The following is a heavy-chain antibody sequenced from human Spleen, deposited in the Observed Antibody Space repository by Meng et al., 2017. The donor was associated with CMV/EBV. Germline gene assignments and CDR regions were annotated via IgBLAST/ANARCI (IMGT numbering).Heavy chain of an antibody. D-gene: IGHD2-15*01. J-gene: IGHJ6*02. Sequence: ASVKVSCKASGYTFTGFYMHWVRQAPGQGLEWMGWINPKSGGTNYAQKFQGRVTMTRDTSSSTAYMELSRLRSDDTAVYYCAREVADPEGDYYYYGMDVWGQGTTVTVSS. CDR2: INPKSGGT. CDR3: AREVADPEGDYYYYGMDV. CDR1: GYTFTGFY. V-gene: IGHV1-2*02.